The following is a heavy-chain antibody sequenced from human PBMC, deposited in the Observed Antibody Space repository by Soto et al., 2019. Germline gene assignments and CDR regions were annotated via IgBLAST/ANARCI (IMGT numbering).Heavy chain of an antibody. D-gene: IGHD5-12*01. CDR2: IYYSGTT. CDR3: TREYSGYDDNRFDA. Sequence: QVQLQESGPGLVKPSQTLSLTCTVSGGSIRSSSHYWSWIRQHPGKGLEWIGYIYYSGTTYYNPSLKSRLTISIDTSKNQFSLKLTSVTAADTAVYYCTREYSGYDDNRFDAWGQGTMVTVSS. CDR1: GGSIRSSSHY. V-gene: IGHV4-31*03. J-gene: IGHJ5*02.